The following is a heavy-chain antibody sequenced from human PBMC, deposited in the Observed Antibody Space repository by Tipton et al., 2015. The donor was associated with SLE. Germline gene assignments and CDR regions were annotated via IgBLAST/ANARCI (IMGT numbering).Heavy chain of an antibody. CDR3: ARLYCSGGSCYSHYYYGMDV. CDR2: IYSSGGT. CDR1: GDSVNGNY. J-gene: IGHJ6*02. D-gene: IGHD2-15*01. V-gene: IGHV4-59*02. Sequence: TLSLTCTVSGDSVNGNYWSWIRQPPGKGLEWIGYIYSSGGTYYSPSLKSRVTISVDTSKNQFSLKLSSVTAADTAVYYCARLYCSGGSCYSHYYYGMDVWGQGTTVTVSS.